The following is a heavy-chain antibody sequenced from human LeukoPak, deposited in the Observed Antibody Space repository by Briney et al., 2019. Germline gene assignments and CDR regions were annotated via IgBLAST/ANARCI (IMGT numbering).Heavy chain of an antibody. CDR1: GGSISSGGYS. CDR2: IYHSGST. D-gene: IGHD6-13*01. V-gene: IGHV4-30-2*01. Sequence: SETLSLTCAVSGGSISSGGYSWSWIRQPPGKGLEWIGYIYHSGSTYYNPSLKSRVTISVDRSKNQFSLKLSSVTAADTAVYYCARVGQQLDFDYWGQGTLVTVSS. J-gene: IGHJ4*02. CDR3: ARVGQQLDFDY.